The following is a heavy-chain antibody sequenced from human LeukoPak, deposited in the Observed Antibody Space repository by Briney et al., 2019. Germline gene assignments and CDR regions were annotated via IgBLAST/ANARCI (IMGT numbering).Heavy chain of an antibody. Sequence: SSETLSLTCTVSGGSISSYYWNWIRQSPTKGLEWIGYISYSGSTNYNPSLKSRVTISLDTSKNQFSLKVRSVTAADTAVYYCAKVGSSGYYHIWGQGTMVTVSS. V-gene: IGHV4-59*01. CDR3: AKVGSSGYYHI. D-gene: IGHD3-22*01. CDR2: ISYSGST. J-gene: IGHJ3*02. CDR1: GGSISSYY.